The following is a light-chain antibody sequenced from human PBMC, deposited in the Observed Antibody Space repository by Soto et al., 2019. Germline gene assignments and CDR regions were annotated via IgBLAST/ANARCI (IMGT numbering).Light chain of an antibody. CDR1: QSLSSN. J-gene: IGKJ4*01. CDR3: QHYNHWPRMLS. V-gene: IGKV3-15*01. CDR2: DTS. Sequence: EIVLTQSPATLYVSPGERATLSCRASQSLSSNVAWYQQRPRQAPRLLIYDTSSRASDVPAMFSGRGSGTEFTLTIASLQSEDFAIYYCQHYNHWPRMLSFGGGTKVELK.